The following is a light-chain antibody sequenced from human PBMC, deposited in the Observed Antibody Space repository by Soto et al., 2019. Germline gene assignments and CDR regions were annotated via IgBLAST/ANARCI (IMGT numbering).Light chain of an antibody. CDR3: KQYKAFWT. J-gene: IGKJ1*01. CDR1: QSISNW. Sequence: DIQMTQSPSTLSASVGDRVTITCRASQSISNWLAWYQQKPGKAPKLLIYKASDLERGVPSRFSGSGSGPEFTLTISSLQPDDFATYYSKQYKAFWTFGQGTRVDIK. CDR2: KAS. V-gene: IGKV1-5*03.